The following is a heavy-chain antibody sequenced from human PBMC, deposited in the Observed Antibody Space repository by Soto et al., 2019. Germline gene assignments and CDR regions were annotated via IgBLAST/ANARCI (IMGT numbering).Heavy chain of an antibody. J-gene: IGHJ4*02. CDR2: INHSGST. CDR3: ARVRLYCSSTSCYYADY. Sequence: QVQLQQWGAGLLKPSETLSLTCAVYGGSFSGYYWSWIRQPPGKGLEWIGEINHSGSTNYNPSLKSRVTISVDTCENQFSLKLSSVTAADAAVYYCARVRLYCSSTSCYYADYWGQGTLVTVSS. D-gene: IGHD2-2*01. CDR1: GGSFSGYY. V-gene: IGHV4-34*01.